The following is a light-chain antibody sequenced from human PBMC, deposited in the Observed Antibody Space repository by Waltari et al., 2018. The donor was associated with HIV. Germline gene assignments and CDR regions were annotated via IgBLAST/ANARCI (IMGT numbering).Light chain of an antibody. V-gene: IGLV1-40*01. J-gene: IGLJ3*02. CDR1: GSNIGAGYD. Sequence: QSVLTQPPSVSGAPGQRVTISCTGGGSNIGAGYDVHWYQHRPAAAPKRLICGSTNRPVGVPDRVSGSKSDTSASLASTALQAEDEADYYCQSYDSSLSSVLFGGGTKLTVL. CDR3: QSYDSSLSSVL. CDR2: GST.